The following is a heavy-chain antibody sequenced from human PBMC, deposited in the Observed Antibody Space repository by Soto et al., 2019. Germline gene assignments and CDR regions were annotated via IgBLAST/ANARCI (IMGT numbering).Heavy chain of an antibody. CDR3: ARGALFSSSWFVGN. V-gene: IGHV3-13*04. Sequence: EGQLVESGGGLVQPGGSLRLSCAASGFTISNYDMHWVRQVTGEGLECVSTIRTSGDTYYPDSVKGRFTISRENAKNSLYLQMNSLRAVDTAVYYCARGALFSSSWFVGNWGQGTLVTVSS. J-gene: IGHJ4*02. CDR1: GFTISNYD. CDR2: IRTSGDT. D-gene: IGHD6-13*01.